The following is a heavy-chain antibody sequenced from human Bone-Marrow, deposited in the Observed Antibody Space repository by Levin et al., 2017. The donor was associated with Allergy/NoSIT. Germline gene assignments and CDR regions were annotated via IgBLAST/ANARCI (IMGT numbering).Heavy chain of an antibody. J-gene: IGHJ6*02. V-gene: IGHV1-69*06. CDR1: GGTFSTYS. CDR2: ITPMFGTT. D-gene: IGHD3-3*01. CDR3: ARAQTYDFHRSYYYGMDV. Sequence: SVKVSCKASGGTFSTYSIIWVRQAPGQGLEWMGGITPMFGTTSYPQKFEARVTLTADKSTSVAYMELTSLTSADTAVYYCARAQTYDFHRSYYYGMDVWGQGTTVNVSS.